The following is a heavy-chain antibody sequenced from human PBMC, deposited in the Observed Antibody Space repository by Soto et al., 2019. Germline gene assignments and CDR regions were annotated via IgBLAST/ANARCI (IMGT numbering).Heavy chain of an antibody. CDR3: TREVTSYGDYGNGDSDY. D-gene: IGHD4-17*01. V-gene: IGHV4-59*01. CDR2: IYYSGSI. Sequence: PSETLSLTCIVSGGSISGYYWTWIRQPPGKGLEWIGHIYYSGSIKYNPSLKSRVTILIDTSKNQFSLKLKSVTAADTAVYYCTREVTSYGDYGNGDSDYWGQGSLGTVSS. CDR1: GGSISGYY. J-gene: IGHJ4*02.